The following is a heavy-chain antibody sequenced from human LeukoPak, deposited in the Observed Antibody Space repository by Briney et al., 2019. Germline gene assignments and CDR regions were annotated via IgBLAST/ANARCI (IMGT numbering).Heavy chain of an antibody. CDR1: GFSFSGYS. D-gene: IGHD2-2*01. CDR3: ARGRGCSSMSCYPDY. V-gene: IGHV3-21*01. Sequence: GGSLRLSCAASGFSFSGYSINWVRQAPGKGLEWVSSISRSSCYIYYADSVKGLFNISRDNAKNSLYLQMNSLRAEDKAVYYCARGRGCSSMSCYPDYWGEGTLV. CDR2: ISRSSCYI. J-gene: IGHJ4*02.